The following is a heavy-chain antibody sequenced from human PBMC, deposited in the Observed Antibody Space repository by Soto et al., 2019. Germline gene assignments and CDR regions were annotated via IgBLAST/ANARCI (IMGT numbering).Heavy chain of an antibody. V-gene: IGHV1-2*02. Sequence: GASVKVSCKASGYTFTGYYMHWVRQAPGQGLEWMGWINPNSGGADYAQKFQGRVTMTADASARTSYMELRRLKSHDTAVYYCVRDSGAKLSSSWGQGTLVTVSS. CDR3: VRDSGAKLSSS. D-gene: IGHD6-13*01. CDR2: INPNSGGA. CDR1: GYTFTGYY. J-gene: IGHJ4*02.